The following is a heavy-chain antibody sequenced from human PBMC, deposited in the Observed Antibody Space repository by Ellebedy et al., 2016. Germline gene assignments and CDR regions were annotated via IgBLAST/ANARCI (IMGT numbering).Heavy chain of an antibody. J-gene: IGHJ4*02. CDR2: INPSGGST. D-gene: IGHD4-17*01. V-gene: IGHV1-46*01. Sequence: ASVKVSCKASGYTFTGYYMHWVRQAPGQGLEWMGIINPSGGSTSYAQKFQGRVTMTRDTSTSTVYMELSSLRSEDTAVYYCAVMTTVTTGSRDYWGQGTLVTVSS. CDR3: AVMTTVTTGSRDY. CDR1: GYTFTGYY.